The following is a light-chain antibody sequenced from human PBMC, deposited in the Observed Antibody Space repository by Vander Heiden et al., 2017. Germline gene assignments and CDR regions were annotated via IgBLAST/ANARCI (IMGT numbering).Light chain of an antibody. V-gene: IGLV2-23*01. CDR2: EGT. CDR1: SSDVGRHNF. CDR3: SSYAGGNTVL. Sequence: QSALTQPASVSGSPGQWITISCTGTSSDVGRHNFVSWYQHHPGKAPKLIIYEGTKRPSGVSDRFSGSKSGYTASLTISGLQAEDEADYYCSSYAGGNTVLFGGGTRVAVL. J-gene: IGLJ2*01.